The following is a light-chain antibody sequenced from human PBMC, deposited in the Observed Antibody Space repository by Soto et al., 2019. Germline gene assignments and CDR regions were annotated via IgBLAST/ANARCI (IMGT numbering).Light chain of an antibody. J-gene: IGKJ2*01. CDR1: QSVRDN. CDR3: QHYNFWPHS. Sequence: TQSVGALAVSTEEVATLHCRASQSVRDNLAWYQQKPGQAPRLLIYRASIRATGVPARFSGSGSGTEFTLTISGLQSEDVSIYFCQHYNFWPHSFGQGTKVDIK. V-gene: IGKV3-15*01. CDR2: RAS.